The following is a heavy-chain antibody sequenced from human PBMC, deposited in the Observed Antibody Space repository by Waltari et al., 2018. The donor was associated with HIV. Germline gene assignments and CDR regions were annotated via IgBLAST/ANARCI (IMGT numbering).Heavy chain of an antibody. CDR2: INTNSGNP. Sequence: QVQLVQSGSELKKPGASVKVSCEASGYTFTNLGLNWVRQAPGQGLEWMGWINTNSGNPTYAQGFTGRFVFSLDTSVSTTYLQISSLKAEDTGVYYCARGYNWNYGIVNFDYWGQGTLVTVSS. V-gene: IGHV7-4-1*02. J-gene: IGHJ4*02. CDR1: GYTFTNLG. CDR3: ARGYNWNYGIVNFDY. D-gene: IGHD1-7*01.